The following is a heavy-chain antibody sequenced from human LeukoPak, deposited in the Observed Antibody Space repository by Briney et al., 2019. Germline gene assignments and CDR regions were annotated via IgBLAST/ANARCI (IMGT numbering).Heavy chain of an antibody. D-gene: IGHD6-19*01. J-gene: IGHJ4*02. CDR2: ISSSGSTI. V-gene: IGHV3-48*03. Sequence: GGCLRLSCAASGFTFSSYEMNWVRQAPGKGLEWVSYISSSGSTIYSADSVKGRFTISRDNAKNSLYLQMNSLRAEDTAVYYCARDGSGWYDYWGQGILVTVS. CDR1: GFTFSSYE. CDR3: ARDGSGWYDY.